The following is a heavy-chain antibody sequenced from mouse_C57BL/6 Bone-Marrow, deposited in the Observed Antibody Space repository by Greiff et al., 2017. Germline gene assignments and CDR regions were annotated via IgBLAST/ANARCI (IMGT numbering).Heavy chain of an antibody. D-gene: IGHD1-1*01. Sequence: VQLQQSGAELVKPGASVKLSCTASGFNIKDYYMPWVKQRTEQGLEWIGRIDPEDGETKYAPKFQGKATITTDTASNTAYLQLSSLTSEDTAVYYFARSYCYGSTYDDWGKGTTLTVSS. V-gene: IGHV14-2*01. J-gene: IGHJ2*01. CDR3: ARSYCYGSTYDD. CDR1: GFNIKDYY. CDR2: IDPEDGET.